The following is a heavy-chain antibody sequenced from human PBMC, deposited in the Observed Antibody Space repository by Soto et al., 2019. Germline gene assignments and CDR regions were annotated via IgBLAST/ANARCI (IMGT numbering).Heavy chain of an antibody. D-gene: IGHD3-22*01. V-gene: IGHV1-18*01. CDR3: ARGGYYDSSGSRNYHYYGMNV. Sequence: QVQLVQSGGEVKKPGASVKVSCKASGYTFSSYGINWVRQAPGQGLEWLGWISPYDGNTKYAQILQGRVSMTTDTATKTGYMEVRSRRSDDTAVYYCARGGYYDSSGSRNYHYYGMNVWGQGTTVTVSS. CDR1: GYTFSSYG. CDR2: ISPYDGNT. J-gene: IGHJ6*02.